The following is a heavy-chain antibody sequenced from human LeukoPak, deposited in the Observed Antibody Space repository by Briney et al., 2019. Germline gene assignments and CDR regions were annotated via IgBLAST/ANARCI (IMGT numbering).Heavy chain of an antibody. Sequence: GGSLRLSCAASGFTFSGSAMHWVRQAPGKGLEGVAIISYDGSNQYYADSVKGRFAISRDNSKNTLYLKMSSLRAEDTAVYYCARGGKYYFDYWGQGTLVTVSS. D-gene: IGHD3-16*01. CDR3: ARGGKYYFDY. CDR1: GFTFSGSA. V-gene: IGHV3-30*09. J-gene: IGHJ4*02. CDR2: ISYDGSNQ.